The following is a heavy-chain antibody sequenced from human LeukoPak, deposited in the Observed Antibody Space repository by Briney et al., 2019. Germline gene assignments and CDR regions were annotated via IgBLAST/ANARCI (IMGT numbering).Heavy chain of an antibody. CDR3: AKARYYDSSGPPSFQH. CDR2: ISGSGGST. CDR1: GFTFHYYA. D-gene: IGHD3-22*01. J-gene: IGHJ1*01. V-gene: IGHV3-23*01. Sequence: GGSLRLSSAASGFTFHYYALSWVRQAPGKGLEWVSAISGSGGSTYYADSVKGRFTISRDNSKNTLYLQMNSLRAEDTAVYCCAKARYYDSSGPPSFQHWGQGTLVTVSS.